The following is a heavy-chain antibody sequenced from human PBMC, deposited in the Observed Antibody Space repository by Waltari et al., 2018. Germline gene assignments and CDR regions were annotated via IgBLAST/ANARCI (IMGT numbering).Heavy chain of an antibody. Sequence: QLQLQESGPGLVKPSATLSLTCTVPGGSLSSSSYYWGWIRQPPGKGLEWIGSIYYSGSTYYNPSLKSRVTISVDTSKNQFSLKLISVTAADTAVYYCASTVYYDSSGWTYYFDYWGQGTLVTVSS. CDR3: ASTVYYDSSGWTYYFDY. D-gene: IGHD3-22*01. CDR2: IYYSGST. CDR1: GGSLSSSSYY. J-gene: IGHJ4*02. V-gene: IGHV4-39*01.